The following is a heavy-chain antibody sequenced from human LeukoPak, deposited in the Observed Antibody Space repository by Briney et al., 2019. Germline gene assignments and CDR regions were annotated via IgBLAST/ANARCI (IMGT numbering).Heavy chain of an antibody. CDR1: GFTFGDYP. CDR3: SRDLGTTETGDDY. J-gene: IGHJ4*02. Sequence: PGGSLRLSCATSGFTFGDYPMNWVRQRPGKGLEWVGIIRSRTKGATTDYAASVKGRFTISRDDSKATVYLQMDSLKIEDTAVYYCSRDLGTTETGDDYWDQGTLVTVSS. V-gene: IGHV3-49*04. D-gene: IGHD1-14*01. CDR2: IRSRTKGATT.